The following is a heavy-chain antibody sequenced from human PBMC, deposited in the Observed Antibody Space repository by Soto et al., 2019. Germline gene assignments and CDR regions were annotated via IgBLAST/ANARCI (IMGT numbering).Heavy chain of an antibody. D-gene: IGHD1-26*01. Sequence: QVQLVQSGAEVNQPWASVKVSCRTSGYTFTNYDISWVRQATGQGLEWMGWMNPDSANTGYAQKFQGRVTMTRDTSISTAYMELNSLTSEDTAIYYCARAIRDQLLSDYWGQGSLVIVSS. CDR2: MNPDSANT. J-gene: IGHJ4*02. CDR3: ARAIRDQLLSDY. V-gene: IGHV1-8*01. CDR1: GYTFTNYD.